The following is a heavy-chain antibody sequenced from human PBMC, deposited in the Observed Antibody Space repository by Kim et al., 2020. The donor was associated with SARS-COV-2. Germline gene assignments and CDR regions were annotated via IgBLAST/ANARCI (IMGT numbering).Heavy chain of an antibody. CDR1: GGSVNSAHYY. CDR3: ARAYRGSNYFDY. V-gene: IGHV4-61*01. J-gene: IGHJ4*02. Sequence: SETLSLTCTVSGGSVNSAHYYLSWIRQPPGKELEWIGYIFYSGITNYNPSLKSRLTISIDTSKNQFSLSLISVTAADTALYYCARAYRGSNYFDYWGQGTLLTVSS. D-gene: IGHD2-2*02. CDR2: IFYSGIT.